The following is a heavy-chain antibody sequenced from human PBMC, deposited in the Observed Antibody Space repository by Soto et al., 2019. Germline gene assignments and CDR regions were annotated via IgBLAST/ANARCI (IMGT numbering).Heavy chain of an antibody. V-gene: IGHV1-2*02. D-gene: IGHD3-22*01. J-gene: IGHJ3*02. CDR2: INPNSGGT. Sequence: ASVKVSCKASGGTFSSYAISWVRQAPGQGLEWMGWINPNSGGTNYAQKFQGRVTMTRDTSISTAYMELSRLRSDDTAVYYCARGYYDSSGYYYLVSPDGAFDIWGQGTMVTVSS. CDR1: GGTFSSYA. CDR3: ARGYYDSSGYYYLVSPDGAFDI.